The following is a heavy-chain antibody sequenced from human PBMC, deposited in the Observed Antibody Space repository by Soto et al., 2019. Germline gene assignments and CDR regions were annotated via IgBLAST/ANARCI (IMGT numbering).Heavy chain of an antibody. CDR2: IHHSAST. Sequence: ETLSLTCTVSGDSIGGGSYHWGWIRQPPAKGLEWIGSIHHSASTYYNPSLMTRAAISVDPSKNQFSLNLRSVTATDTAVFYCARHGHSSGWFFFDSWGQGTLVTVSS. CDR1: GDSIGGGSYH. V-gene: IGHV4-39*01. J-gene: IGHJ4*02. D-gene: IGHD6-19*01. CDR3: ARHGHSSGWFFFDS.